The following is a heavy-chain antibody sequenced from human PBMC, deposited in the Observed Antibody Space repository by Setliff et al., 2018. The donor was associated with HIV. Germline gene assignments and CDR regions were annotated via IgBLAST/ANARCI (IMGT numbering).Heavy chain of an antibody. CDR2: VSYSGST. CDR1: GGSISTYY. CDR3: ARHGHFYDSSSRDAFDI. D-gene: IGHD3-22*01. V-gene: IGHV4-59*08. Sequence: SSETLSLTCNVSGGSISTYYWSWIRQPPGKGLEWLGYVSYSGSTNFNPSLESRHAMSVDMSKNHFSLKLRSVTAADTAVYYCARHGHFYDSSSRDAFDIWGHGTMVTVSS. J-gene: IGHJ3*02.